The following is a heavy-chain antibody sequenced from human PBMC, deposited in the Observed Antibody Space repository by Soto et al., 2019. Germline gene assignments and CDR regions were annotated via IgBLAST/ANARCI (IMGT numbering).Heavy chain of an antibody. J-gene: IGHJ4*02. CDR1: GYTCTSYG. Sequence: ASVKVSCKASGYTCTSYGISWVRQAPGQGLEWMGWISAYNGNTNYAQKLQGRVTMTTDTSTSTAYMELRSLRSDDTAVYYCARGPGIAAAGTISDYWGQGTLVAVSS. D-gene: IGHD6-13*01. CDR2: ISAYNGNT. V-gene: IGHV1-18*01. CDR3: ARGPGIAAAGTISDY.